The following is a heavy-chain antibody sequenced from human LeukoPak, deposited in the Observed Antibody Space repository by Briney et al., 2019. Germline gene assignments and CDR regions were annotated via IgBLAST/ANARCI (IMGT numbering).Heavy chain of an antibody. CDR3: ARGGWYEDF. Sequence: SETLSLTCTVSGGSISSYYWSWIRQPPGKGREWIGYIYYSGSTNYNPSLKGLVTISVDTSKNQFSLKLSSVTAADTAVYYCARGGWYEDFWGQGTLVTVSS. J-gene: IGHJ4*02. V-gene: IGHV4-59*01. CDR2: IYYSGST. CDR1: GGSISSYY. D-gene: IGHD6-19*01.